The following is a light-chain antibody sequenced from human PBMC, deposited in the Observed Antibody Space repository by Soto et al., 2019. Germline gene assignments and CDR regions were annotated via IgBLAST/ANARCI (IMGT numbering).Light chain of an antibody. J-gene: IGLJ3*02. V-gene: IGLV1-44*01. CDR2: GNS. CDR3: QSYDNSLSGSWV. CDR1: SSNIGPNT. Sequence: QSVLTQPPSASGTPGQRVTISCSGSSSNIGPNTVNWYQQSPGTAPKFLIYGNSNRPSGVPDRFSGSKSGTSASLAINGLQAEDEAHYYCQSYDNSLSGSWVFGGGTKLTVL.